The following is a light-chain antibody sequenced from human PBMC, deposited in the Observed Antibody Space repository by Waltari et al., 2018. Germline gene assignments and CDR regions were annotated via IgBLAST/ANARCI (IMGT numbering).Light chain of an antibody. V-gene: IGLV1-51*01. CDR1: GSNIGNNF. J-gene: IGLJ2*01. CDR2: DNN. Sequence: QSVLTQPPSVSAAPGQKVTLSCSGTGSNIGNNFVSWYQQLPGTAPKLLIYDNNNRPSGMPDRFSGSKSGTSATLGITGLQTGDEADYYCGTWDTDLSVVFGGGTKLTVL. CDR3: GTWDTDLSVV.